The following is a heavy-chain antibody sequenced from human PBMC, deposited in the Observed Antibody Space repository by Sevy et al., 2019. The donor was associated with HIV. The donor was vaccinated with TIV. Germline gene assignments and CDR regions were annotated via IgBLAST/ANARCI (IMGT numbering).Heavy chain of an antibody. CDR1: GFTFSTYW. V-gene: IGHV3-74*01. CDR2: VNSDGSST. CDR3: ARTASMDYFFYYAMDV. J-gene: IGHJ6*02. Sequence: GGSLRFSCAASGFTFSTYWMHWARQAPGKGLVWVSRVNSDGSSTIYADSVKGRFTISRDNAKNTLYLQMNSLRAEDTAVYYCARTASMDYFFYYAMDVWGQGTTVTVSS.